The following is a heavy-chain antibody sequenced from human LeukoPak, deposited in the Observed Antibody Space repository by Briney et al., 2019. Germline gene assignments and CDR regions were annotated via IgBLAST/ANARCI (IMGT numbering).Heavy chain of an antibody. V-gene: IGHV4-30-4*01. CDR2: IYYSGST. CDR3: ARGVAIRQIHAFDI. Sequence: SETLSLNCTVSGGSISSGDYYWSWIRQPPGKGREWIGYIYYSGSTYYNPSLKSPVTISVDTSKNQFSLKLSSVTAADTAVYYCARGVAIRQIHAFDIWGQGTMVTVSS. CDR1: GGSISSGDYY. J-gene: IGHJ3*02. D-gene: IGHD3-3*01.